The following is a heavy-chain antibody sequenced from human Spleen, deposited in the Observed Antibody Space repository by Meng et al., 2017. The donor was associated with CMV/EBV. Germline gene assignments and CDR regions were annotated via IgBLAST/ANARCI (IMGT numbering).Heavy chain of an antibody. V-gene: IGHV3-30*04. Sequence: GESLKISCAASGFTFISYAGHWVRQAPGKGLEWVAVISYDGSNKYYADSVKGRFTISRDNSKSTLFLQMNSLRAEDTAVYYCARDLRGIKGKNYYYYGMDVWGQGTTVTVS. D-gene: IGHD2/OR15-2a*01. CDR1: GFTFISYA. CDR2: ISYDGSNK. CDR3: ARDLRGIKGKNYYYYGMDV. J-gene: IGHJ6*02.